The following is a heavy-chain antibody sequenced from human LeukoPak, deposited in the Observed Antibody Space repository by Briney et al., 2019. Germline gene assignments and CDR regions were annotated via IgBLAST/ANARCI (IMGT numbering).Heavy chain of an antibody. D-gene: IGHD3-3*01. CDR2: IRYDGSNK. V-gene: IGHV3-30*02. CDR1: GFTFSSYG. CDR3: AKGSEYYDFWSGYSYFDY. J-gene: IGHJ4*02. Sequence: PGGSLRLSCAASGFTFSSYGMHWVRQAPGKGPEWVAFIRYDGSNKYYADSVKGRFTISRDNSKNTLYLQMNSLRAEDTAVYYCAKGSEYYDFWSGYSYFDYWGQGTLVTVSS.